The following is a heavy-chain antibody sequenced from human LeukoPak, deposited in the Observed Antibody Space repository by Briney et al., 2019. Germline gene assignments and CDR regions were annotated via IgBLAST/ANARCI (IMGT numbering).Heavy chain of an antibody. V-gene: IGHV3-30*02. Sequence: PGGSLRLSCAASGFPFSSYGVHWVRQAPGKGLEWVSFISYDGANKYYADSVKGRFTISRDNSKNTLYLQMNSLRGDDAGMYFCAKDSSSSNYYYGLDVWGQGTTVTVSS. CDR1: GFPFSSYG. J-gene: IGHJ6*02. D-gene: IGHD6-13*01. CDR2: ISYDGANK. CDR3: AKDSSSSNYYYGLDV.